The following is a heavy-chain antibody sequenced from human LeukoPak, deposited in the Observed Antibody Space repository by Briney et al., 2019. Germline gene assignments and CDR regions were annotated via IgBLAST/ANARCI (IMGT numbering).Heavy chain of an antibody. V-gene: IGHV3-43*02. CDR3: AKKSGAPANFDS. CDR2: VSGDGDST. J-gene: IGHJ4*02. D-gene: IGHD6-13*01. CDR1: GFTFDEHP. Sequence: GGSLRLSCAASGFTFDEHPRLWVRQGPGKGLEWVALVSGDGDSTSYADSVKGRFTISRDNSKNSVFLQMNSLRTEDTALYYCAKKSGAPANFDSWGQGTLVTVSS.